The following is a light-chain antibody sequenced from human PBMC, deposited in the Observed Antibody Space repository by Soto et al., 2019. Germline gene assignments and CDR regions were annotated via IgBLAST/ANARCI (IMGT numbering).Light chain of an antibody. V-gene: IGKV1-5*03. CDR3: QQSYSNPLT. CDR2: KAS. CDR1: QTISSW. J-gene: IGKJ4*01. Sequence: DIQMTQSPSSLSGSVGDRVTITCRASQTISSWLAWYQQKPGKAPKLLIYKASTLKSGVPSRFSGSGSGTEFTLTIRSLQPDDFATYYCQQSYSNPLTFGGGTKVDIK.